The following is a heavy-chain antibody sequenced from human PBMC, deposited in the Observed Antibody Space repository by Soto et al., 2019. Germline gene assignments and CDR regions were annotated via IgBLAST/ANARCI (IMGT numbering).Heavy chain of an antibody. J-gene: IGHJ3*02. Sequence: QVQLVQSGAEVKKPGSSLKVSCKASGGTFSSYAISWVRQAPGQGLEWMGGIIPIFGTANYAQKFQGRVTITADESTSTAYMELSSLRSEDTAVYYCAGSMQQWLVLVLAFDIWGQGTMVTVSS. CDR3: AGSMQQWLVLVLAFDI. V-gene: IGHV1-69*01. D-gene: IGHD6-19*01. CDR1: GGTFSSYA. CDR2: IIPIFGTA.